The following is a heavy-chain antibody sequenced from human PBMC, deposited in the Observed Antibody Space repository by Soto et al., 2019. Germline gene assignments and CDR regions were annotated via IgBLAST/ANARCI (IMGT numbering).Heavy chain of an antibody. V-gene: IGHV3-23*01. CDR3: ATDPPSLTIFGVLIGI. D-gene: IGHD3-3*01. J-gene: IGHJ4*02. CDR2: ISGSGGST. CDR1: GFTFSSYA. Sequence: QSWGSLRLSCAASGFTFSSYAMSGVRQAPGKGLEWVSAISGSGGSTYYADSVKGRFTISRDNSKNTLYLQMNSLRAEDTAVYYCATDPPSLTIFGVLIGIWGQRTLVTVSS.